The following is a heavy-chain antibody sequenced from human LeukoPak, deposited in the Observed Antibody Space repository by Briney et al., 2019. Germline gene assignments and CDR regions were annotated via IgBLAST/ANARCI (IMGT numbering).Heavy chain of an antibody. CDR2: ISSGSRYT. D-gene: IGHD6-6*01. V-gene: IGHV3-21*04. J-gene: IGHJ4*02. Sequence: PGGSLRLSCAASGFTFSTYSMNWVRQAPGKGLEWVSSISSGSRYTYYADSVKGRFTISRDNSKNTLYLQMNSLRAEDTAVYYCAKLWDRSIAAPIDDWGQGTLVTVSS. CDR3: AKLWDRSIAAPIDD. CDR1: GFTFSTYS.